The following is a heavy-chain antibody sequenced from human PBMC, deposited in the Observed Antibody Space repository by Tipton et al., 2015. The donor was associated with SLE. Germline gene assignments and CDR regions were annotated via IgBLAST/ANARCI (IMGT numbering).Heavy chain of an antibody. J-gene: IGHJ4*02. Sequence: TLSLTCAVYGGSFSGYYWSWIRQPPGKGLEWIGEINHSGNTNYNPSLKSRVTISVDTSKNQFSLKLSSVTAADTAVYSCARGDGIDGDFFDYWGQGTLVTVSA. CDR1: GGSFSGYY. D-gene: IGHD4-17*01. CDR3: ARGDGIDGDFFDY. CDR2: INHSGNT. V-gene: IGHV4-34*01.